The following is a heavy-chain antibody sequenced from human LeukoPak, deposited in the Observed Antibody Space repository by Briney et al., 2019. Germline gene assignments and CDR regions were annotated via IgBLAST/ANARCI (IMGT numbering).Heavy chain of an antibody. J-gene: IGHJ4*02. Sequence: ASVKVSCKASGYTFTGYYMHWVRQAPGQGLEWMGWINPNSGGTNYAQKFQGRVTMTRDTSISTAYMELSRLRSDDTAVYYCATPSSGYPYYFDYWGQGTLVTVSS. CDR1: GYTFTGYY. V-gene: IGHV1-2*02. CDR2: INPNSGGT. D-gene: IGHD3-22*01. CDR3: ATPSSGYPYYFDY.